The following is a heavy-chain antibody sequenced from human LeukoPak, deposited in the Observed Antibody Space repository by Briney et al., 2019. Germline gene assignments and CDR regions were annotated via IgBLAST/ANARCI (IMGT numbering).Heavy chain of an antibody. D-gene: IGHD3-22*01. V-gene: IGHV4-59*12. Sequence: SETLSLTCTVSGGSISSYYWSWIRQPPGKGLEWIGYIYYSGSTYYNPSLKSRITISVDTSKNQFSLKLSSVTAADTAVYYCARDSSGYYRLDYWGQGTLVTVSS. J-gene: IGHJ4*02. CDR2: IYYSGST. CDR3: ARDSSGYYRLDY. CDR1: GGSISSYY.